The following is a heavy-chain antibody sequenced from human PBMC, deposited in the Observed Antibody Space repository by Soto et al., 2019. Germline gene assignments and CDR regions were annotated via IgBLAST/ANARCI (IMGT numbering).Heavy chain of an antibody. D-gene: IGHD2-15*01. Sequence: GGSLRLSCAASGFTFSSYSMNWVRQAPGKGLEWVSYISSSSSTIYYADSVKGRFTISRDNAKNSLYLQMNSLRDEDTAVYYCARAQAEVGSAGRIKYFDYWGQGTLVTVSS. CDR1: GFTFSSYS. CDR3: ARAQAEVGSAGRIKYFDY. V-gene: IGHV3-48*02. CDR2: ISSSSSTI. J-gene: IGHJ4*02.